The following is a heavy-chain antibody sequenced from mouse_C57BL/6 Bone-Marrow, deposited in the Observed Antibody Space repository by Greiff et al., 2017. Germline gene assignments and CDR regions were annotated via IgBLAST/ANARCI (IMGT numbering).Heavy chain of an antibody. CDR3: ARIPSYYSNFWFAY. D-gene: IGHD2-5*01. Sequence: QVTLKESGPGILQPSQTLSLTCSFSGFSLSTFGMGVGWIRQPSGKGLEWLAHIWWDDDKYYNQALKSRLTISKDTSKNQVFLKIANVDTADTATYYCARIPSYYSNFWFAYWGQGTLVTVSA. V-gene: IGHV8-8*01. CDR1: GFSLSTFGMG. J-gene: IGHJ3*01. CDR2: IWWDDDK.